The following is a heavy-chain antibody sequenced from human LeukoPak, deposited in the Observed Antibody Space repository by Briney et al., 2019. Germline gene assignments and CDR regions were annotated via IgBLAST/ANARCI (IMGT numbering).Heavy chain of an antibody. CDR3: ARDFVIFGVVTTNWFDP. V-gene: IGHV1-18*01. D-gene: IGHD3-3*01. J-gene: IGHJ5*02. Sequence: VASVKVSCKASGYTFTSYGISWVRQAPGQGLEWMGWISAYNGNTNYAQKLQGRVTMTIDTSTSTAYMELRSLRSDDTAVYYCARDFVIFGVVTTNWFDPWGQGTLVTVSS. CDR1: GYTFTSYG. CDR2: ISAYNGNT.